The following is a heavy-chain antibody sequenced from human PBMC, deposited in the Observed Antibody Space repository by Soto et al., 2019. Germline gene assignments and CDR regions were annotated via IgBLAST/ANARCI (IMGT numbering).Heavy chain of an antibody. V-gene: IGHV3-23*01. Sequence: GGSLRLSCAASGFTFSSYAMSWVRQAPGKGLEWVSAITGSGVTTYNADSVKGRFTISRDNSKNTLYLQMNSLRAEDTAVYYCARALSGPFWNAFDIWGQGTMVTVSS. CDR2: ITGSGVTT. J-gene: IGHJ3*02. D-gene: IGHD3-3*01. CDR3: ARALSGPFWNAFDI. CDR1: GFTFSSYA.